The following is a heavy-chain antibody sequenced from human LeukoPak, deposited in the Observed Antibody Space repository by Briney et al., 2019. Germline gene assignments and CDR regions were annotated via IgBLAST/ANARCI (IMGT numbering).Heavy chain of an antibody. Sequence: PSETLSLTCTVSGGSISSSSYYWGWMRQPPGKGLEWIGSIYYSGSTYYNPSLKSRVTISVDTSKNQFSLKLSSVTAADTAVYDCVRDGYNPIDYWGQGSLVAVSS. CDR1: GGSISSSSYY. J-gene: IGHJ4*02. CDR2: IYYSGST. V-gene: IGHV4-39*07. D-gene: IGHD5-24*01. CDR3: VRDGYNPIDY.